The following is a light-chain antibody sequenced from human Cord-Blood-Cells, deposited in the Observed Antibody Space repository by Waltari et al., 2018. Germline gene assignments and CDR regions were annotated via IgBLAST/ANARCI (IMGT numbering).Light chain of an antibody. CDR2: RKN. J-gene: IGLJ1*01. V-gene: IGLV1-47*01. CDR3: AAWDDSLSGYV. Sequence: QSVLTQPPSASGTPGQRVTISCSGSSSNIGSNYVTWYQQLPGTAPKLLIYRKNQRPSGVPDRFSGSQSGTSASLSISGLRSEDEADYYCAAWDDSLSGYVFGTGTKVTVL. CDR1: SSNIGSNY.